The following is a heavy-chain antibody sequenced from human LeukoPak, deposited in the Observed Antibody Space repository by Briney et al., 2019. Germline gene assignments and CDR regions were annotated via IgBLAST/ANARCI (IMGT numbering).Heavy chain of an antibody. CDR3: ARGVGAARPRSTERNYYYYYMDV. J-gene: IGHJ6*03. Sequence: GGSLRLSCAASGFTFSSYSMNWVRQAPGKGLEWVSYISSSSSTIYYADSVKGRFTISRDNAKNSLYLQMNSLRAEDTAVYYCARGVGAARPRSTERNYYYYYMDVWGKGTTVTVSS. CDR1: GFTFSSYS. D-gene: IGHD6-6*01. CDR2: ISSSSSTI. V-gene: IGHV3-48*04.